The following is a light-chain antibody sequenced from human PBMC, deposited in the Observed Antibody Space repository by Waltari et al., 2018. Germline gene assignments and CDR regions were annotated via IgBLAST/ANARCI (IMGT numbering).Light chain of an antibody. CDR1: QSVTRA. CDR3: QHYLRLPVT. V-gene: IGKV3-20*01. CDR2: GAS. Sequence: EIVLTQSPGTLSLSPGERATLSCRTSQSVTRALAWYQQKPGQAPRLRIYGASNRATGIPDRCSGSGSGTDFSLTISSLEPEDFAVYYCQHYLRLPVTFGQGTKVEVK. J-gene: IGKJ1*01.